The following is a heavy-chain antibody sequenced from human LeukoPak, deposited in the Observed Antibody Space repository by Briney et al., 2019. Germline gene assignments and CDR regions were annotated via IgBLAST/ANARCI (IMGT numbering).Heavy chain of an antibody. Sequence: ASVKVSCTASGGTFSSYAISWVRQAPGQGLEWMGGIIPIFGTANYAQKFQGRVTITADESTSTAYMELSSLRSEDTAVYYCASDIAAAGENGYYYYGMDVWGKGTTVTVSS. J-gene: IGHJ6*04. V-gene: IGHV1-69*13. CDR1: GGTFSSYA. CDR2: IIPIFGTA. CDR3: ASDIAAAGENGYYYYGMDV. D-gene: IGHD6-13*01.